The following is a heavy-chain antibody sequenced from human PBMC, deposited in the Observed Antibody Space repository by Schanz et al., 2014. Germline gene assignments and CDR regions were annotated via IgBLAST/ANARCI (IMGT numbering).Heavy chain of an antibody. J-gene: IGHJ4*02. CDR2: FIVDSGNT. CDR3: ARGTDWNLHY. D-gene: IGHD1-1*01. V-gene: IGHV3-30*14. Sequence: QVQLLQFGGGVVQPGRSLRLSCAAYGFTLSSYAMHWVRQAPGKGLEWVSGFIVDSGNTYYAGSVKGRFSISRDYSKNTLYLQMNSLRAGDTAVYYCARGTDWNLHYWGQGALVTVSS. CDR1: GFTLSSYA.